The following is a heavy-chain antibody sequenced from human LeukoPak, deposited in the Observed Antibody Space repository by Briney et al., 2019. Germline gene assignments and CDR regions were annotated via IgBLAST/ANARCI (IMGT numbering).Heavy chain of an antibody. D-gene: IGHD3-10*01. J-gene: IGHJ4*02. CDR1: GFTFSSYV. CDR2: ISGSGGST. Sequence: GGSLRLSCAASGFTFSSYVMSWVRQAPGKGLEWVSAISGSGGSTYYADSVKGRFTISRDNSKNTLYLQMNSLRAEDTAVYYCAKDRELLLWFGELDYWGQGTLVTVSS. V-gene: IGHV3-23*01. CDR3: AKDRELLLWFGELDY.